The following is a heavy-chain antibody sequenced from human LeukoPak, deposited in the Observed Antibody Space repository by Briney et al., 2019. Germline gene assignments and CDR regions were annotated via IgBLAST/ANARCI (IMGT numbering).Heavy chain of an antibody. CDR2: FYNIGST. V-gene: IGHV4-59*01. CDR1: GGSISSYS. Sequence: SETLSLTCTVSGGSISSYSWSWIRQSPGKGLEWIGFFYNIGSTNYNPSLKSRVTISVDTSKNQFSLKLSSVTAADTAMYYCARGGASSHWFDPWGQGTLVTVSS. D-gene: IGHD2-15*01. J-gene: IGHJ5*02. CDR3: ARGGASSHWFDP.